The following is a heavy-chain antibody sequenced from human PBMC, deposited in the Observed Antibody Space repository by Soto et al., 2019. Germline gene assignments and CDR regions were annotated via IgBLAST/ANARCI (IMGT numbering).Heavy chain of an antibody. J-gene: IGHJ5*02. CDR2: INPYNANT. V-gene: IGHV1-18*04. CDR1: GYTLTDHG. Sequence: ASVQVSCKASGYTLTDHGISWVRQAPGQGLEWMGWINPYNANTRYGEKVQGRVTMTTDTSSTVYMELTGLTSDDTAVYYCARDWNSPSCVRSSCPRGGGFEPCG. D-gene: IGHD2-15*01. CDR3: ARDWNSPSCVRSSCPRGGGFEP.